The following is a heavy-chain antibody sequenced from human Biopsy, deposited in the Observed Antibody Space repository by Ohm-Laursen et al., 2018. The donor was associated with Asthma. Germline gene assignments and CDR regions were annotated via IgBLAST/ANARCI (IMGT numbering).Heavy chain of an antibody. V-gene: IGHV4-30-2*01. J-gene: IGHJ4*02. CDR2: ISHSGST. CDR3: ARLRIRPYYFDY. Sequence: TLSLTCSVSGGSISSGGYWTWIRQPPGKGLEWIGYISHSGSTYFNPSLKSRVTISLDRTKSQFSQKLSSVTAADTAVYYCARLRIRPYYFDYWGRGTLVTVSS. CDR1: GGSISSGGY. D-gene: IGHD2-15*01.